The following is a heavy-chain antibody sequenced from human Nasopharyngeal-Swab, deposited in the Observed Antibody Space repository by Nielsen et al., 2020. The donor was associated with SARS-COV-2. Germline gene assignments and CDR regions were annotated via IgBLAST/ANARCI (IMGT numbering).Heavy chain of an antibody. V-gene: IGHV4-31*03. Sequence: SETLSLTCTVSGGSISSGGYYWSWIRQHPGKGLEWIGYIYYSGSTYYNPSLKSRVTISVDTSKNQFSLKLSSVTAADTAVSSFPLFCYYYGSGSVPHWGQGTLVTVSS. CDR1: GGSISSGGYY. J-gene: IGHJ4*02. D-gene: IGHD3-10*01. CDR2: IYYSGST. CDR3: PLFCYYYGSGSVPH.